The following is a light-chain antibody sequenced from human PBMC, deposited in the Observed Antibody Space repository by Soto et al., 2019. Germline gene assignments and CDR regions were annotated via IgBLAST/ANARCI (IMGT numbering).Light chain of an antibody. CDR3: QQSNSYLFT. V-gene: IGKV1-13*02. CDR2: DAS. Sequence: AIQLTQSPSSLSASVGDRVTITCRASQGISSALAWYQQKPGKAPKLLIYDASSLESGVPSRFSGSGSGTDFTLTISSLQPEDFATYYCQQSNSYLFTFGPGTKVDIK. J-gene: IGKJ3*01. CDR1: QGISSA.